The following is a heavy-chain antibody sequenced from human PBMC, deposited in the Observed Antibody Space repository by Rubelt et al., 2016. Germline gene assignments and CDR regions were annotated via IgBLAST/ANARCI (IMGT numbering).Heavy chain of an antibody. CDR2: ISRSGSTI. CDR1: YS. Sequence: YSMNWVRQAPGKGPEWVSYISRSGSTIYSADSVKGRFTISRDNAKNSLYLQMNSLRAEDTAVYYCAKGVYEFDYWGQGTLVTVSS. J-gene: IGHJ4*02. D-gene: IGHD1-14*01. V-gene: IGHV3-48*01. CDR3: AKGVYEFDY.